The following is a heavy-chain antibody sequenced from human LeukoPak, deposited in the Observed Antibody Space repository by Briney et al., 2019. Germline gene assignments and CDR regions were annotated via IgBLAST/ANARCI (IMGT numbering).Heavy chain of an antibody. V-gene: IGHV1-24*01. Sequence: AAVRVSCKVSGYTLIELSMHWVRQAPGKGLEWMGGFDPEDGETIYAQKFQGRVTMTEDTSTDTAYMELSSLRSEDTAVYYCATDSSSRVAAAGIAHWGQGTLVTVSS. J-gene: IGHJ4*02. CDR2: FDPEDGET. CDR1: GYTLIELS. D-gene: IGHD6-13*01. CDR3: ATDSSSRVAAAGIAH.